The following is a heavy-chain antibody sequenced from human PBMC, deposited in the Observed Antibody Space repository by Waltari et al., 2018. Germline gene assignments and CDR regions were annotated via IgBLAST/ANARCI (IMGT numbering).Heavy chain of an antibody. Sequence: EVQLVESGGGLVRPGGSLRLSCAASGFYWMHWVRQAPGKGLVWVSRIDSDGSSTSYADSVKGRFTISRDNAKNTLYLQMNSLRAEDTAVYYCARDPRNWNFGGRYYDYYGMDVWGQGTTVTVSS. CDR3: ARDPRNWNFGGRYYDYYGMDV. D-gene: IGHD1-7*01. CDR2: IDSDGSST. CDR1: GFYW. J-gene: IGHJ6*02. V-gene: IGHV3-74*01.